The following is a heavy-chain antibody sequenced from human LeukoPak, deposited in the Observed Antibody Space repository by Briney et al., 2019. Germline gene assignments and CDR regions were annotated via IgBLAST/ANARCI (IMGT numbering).Heavy chain of an antibody. CDR1: GGSISSYY. CDR2: IYYSGST. Sequence: SETLSLTCTVSGGSISSYYWSWIRQPPGKGLEWIGYIYYSGSTNYNPSLKSRVTISVDTSKNQFSLKLSSVTAADTAVYYCARRGTTVTTPLFDYWGQGTLVTVSS. CDR3: ARRGTTVTTPLFDY. D-gene: IGHD4-17*01. V-gene: IGHV4-59*08. J-gene: IGHJ4*02.